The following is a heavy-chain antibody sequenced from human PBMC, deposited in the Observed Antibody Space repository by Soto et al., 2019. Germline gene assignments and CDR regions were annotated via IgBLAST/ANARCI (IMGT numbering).Heavy chain of an antibody. CDR3: AREGPRPYYYYGMDV. CDR1: GYTFSMSG. CDR2: ISGYNGNT. J-gene: IGHJ6*02. V-gene: IGHV1-18*01. Sequence: QVQLVQSGAEVKKPGASVKVSCKSSGYTFSMSGISWVRQAPGQGLEWMGWISGYNGNTNYEQKLQARVTMTTDTTTNTAYMELRSLRSDDTAVYYCAREGPRPYYYYGMDVWGQGTTVTVSS.